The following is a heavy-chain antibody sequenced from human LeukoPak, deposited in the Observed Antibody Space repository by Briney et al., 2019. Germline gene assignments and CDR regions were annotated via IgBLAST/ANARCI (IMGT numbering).Heavy chain of an antibody. J-gene: IGHJ4*02. CDR1: GFTFSNYG. V-gene: IGHV3-23*01. CDR2: ILGSGSAT. D-gene: IGHD5-18*01. Sequence: PGGSLRLSCAASGFTFSNYGMSWVRQAPGKGLEWVSGILGSGSATYYADSVKGRFSISRDNSKNTLYLQMNSLRAEDTAVCFCAKQYTYHDYWGQGTLVTVSS. CDR3: AKQYTYHDY.